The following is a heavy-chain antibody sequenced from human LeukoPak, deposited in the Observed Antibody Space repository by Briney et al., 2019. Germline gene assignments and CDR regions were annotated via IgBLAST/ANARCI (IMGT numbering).Heavy chain of an antibody. V-gene: IGHV1-2*02. D-gene: IGHD3-22*01. J-gene: IGHJ3*02. CDR2: INRNSGGT. CDR3: ARDGYYDSSGYVADAFDI. Sequence: ASVKVSCKASGYTFTGYYMHWVRQAPGQGLEWMGWINRNSGGTNYAQKFQGRVTMTRDTSISTAYMELSRLRSDDTAVYYCARDGYYDSSGYVADAFDIWGQGTMVTVSS. CDR1: GYTFTGYY.